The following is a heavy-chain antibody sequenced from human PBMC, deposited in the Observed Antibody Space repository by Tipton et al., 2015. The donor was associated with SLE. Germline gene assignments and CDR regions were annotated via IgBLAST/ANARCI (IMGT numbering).Heavy chain of an antibody. V-gene: IGHV4-59*11. CDR3: ARADSGYDLVDY. Sequence: TLSLTCTVSGGSISSHYWSWIRQPPGKGLEWIGYIYYSGSTYYNPSLKSRVTISVDTSKNQFSLKLSSVTAADTAVYYCARADSGYDLVDYWGQGTLVTVSS. CDR2: IYYSGST. CDR1: GGSISSHY. J-gene: IGHJ4*02. D-gene: IGHD5-12*01.